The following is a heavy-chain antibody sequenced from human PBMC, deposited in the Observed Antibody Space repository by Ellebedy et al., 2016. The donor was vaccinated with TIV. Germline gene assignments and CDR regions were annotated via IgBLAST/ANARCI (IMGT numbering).Heavy chain of an antibody. D-gene: IGHD3-22*01. V-gene: IGHV3-7*01. CDR1: GFTFSSSW. Sequence: GESLKISCAASGFTFSSSWMSWVRQTSGKGLEWVANIKQDGSEKYYVDSVKGRFTISRDNAKNSLHLQMNRLRAEDTAVYYCAKPPVRFYYDGGSSSPSEFDDWGQGTLVTVSS. CDR2: IKQDGSEK. CDR3: AKPPVRFYYDGGSSSPSEFDD. J-gene: IGHJ4*02.